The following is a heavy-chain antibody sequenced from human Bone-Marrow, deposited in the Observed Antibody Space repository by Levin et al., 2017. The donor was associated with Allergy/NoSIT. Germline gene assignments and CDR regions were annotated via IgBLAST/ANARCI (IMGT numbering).Heavy chain of an antibody. CDR2: ISSSSSTI. CDR1: GFTFSSYS. Sequence: GGSLRLSCAASGFTFSSYSMNWVRQAPGKGLEWVSYISSSSSTIYYADSVKGRFTISRDNAKNSLYLQMNSLRDEDTAGYYCARDVPVWFREVDAFDSWGQGTMVTVSS. CDR3: ARDVPVWFREVDAFDS. J-gene: IGHJ3*02. V-gene: IGHV3-48*02. D-gene: IGHD3-10*01.